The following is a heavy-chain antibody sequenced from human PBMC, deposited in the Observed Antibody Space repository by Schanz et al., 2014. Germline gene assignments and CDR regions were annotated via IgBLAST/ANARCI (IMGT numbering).Heavy chain of an antibody. D-gene: IGHD3-16*01. Sequence: EVQLVESGGGLVQPGGSLSLSCAASGFTFSGYAMSWVRQAPGKGLEWVSSISSTSTYLYYADSVKGRFTISRDSARNSLYLQMSSLRAEDTAVYYCARGTPFLCDYWGQGTLVTVSS. CDR3: ARGTPFLCDY. J-gene: IGHJ4*02. CDR1: GFTFSGYA. V-gene: IGHV3-21*01. CDR2: ISSTSTYL.